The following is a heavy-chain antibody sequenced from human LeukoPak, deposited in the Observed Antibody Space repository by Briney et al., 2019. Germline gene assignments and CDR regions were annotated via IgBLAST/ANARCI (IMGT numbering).Heavy chain of an antibody. J-gene: IGHJ3*02. V-gene: IGHV1-69*05. CDR1: GGTFSSYA. CDR2: IIPIFGTA. Sequence: GASVKVSCKASGGTFSSYAFSWVRQAPGQGLEWMGGIIPIFGTANYAQKFQGRVTITTDESTSTAYMELSSLRSEDTAVYYCARVGYGGGAFDIWGQGTMVTVSS. D-gene: IGHD6-13*01. CDR3: ARVGYGGGAFDI.